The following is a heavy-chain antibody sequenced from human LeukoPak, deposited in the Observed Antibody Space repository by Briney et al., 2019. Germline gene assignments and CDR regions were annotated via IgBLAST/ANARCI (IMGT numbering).Heavy chain of an antibody. CDR1: GFTFSSYE. CDR3: ARRDHGDYGEEY. CDR2: ISSSGSTI. D-gene: IGHD4-17*01. V-gene: IGHV3-48*03. J-gene: IGHJ4*02. Sequence: GGSLRLSCAASGFTFSSYEMNWVRQALGKGLEWVSYISSSGSTIYYADSVKGRFTISRDNAKNSLSLQMNSLRAEDTAVYYCARRDHGDYGEEYWGQGTLVTVSS.